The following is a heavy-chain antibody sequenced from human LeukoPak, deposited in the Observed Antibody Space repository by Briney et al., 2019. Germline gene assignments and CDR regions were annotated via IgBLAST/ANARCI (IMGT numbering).Heavy chain of an antibody. V-gene: IGHV3-48*01. Sequence: PGGSLRLSCAASVFTFSSYSMNWVRQAPGKGLEWISYISSGSNTIHYAASVKGRFTISRYNAENSMSLQMNSLRVEDTAVYYCARGVRASTGNSWFDPWGQGTLVTVSS. CDR1: VFTFSSYS. J-gene: IGHJ5*02. D-gene: IGHD3-9*01. CDR3: ARGVRASTGNSWFDP. CDR2: ISSGSNTI.